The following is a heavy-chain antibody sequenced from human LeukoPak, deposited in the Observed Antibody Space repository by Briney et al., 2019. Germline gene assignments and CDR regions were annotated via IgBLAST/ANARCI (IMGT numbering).Heavy chain of an antibody. Sequence: GGSLRLSCAASGFTFDDYAMHWVRQAPGKGLEWVSGISWNSGSIGYADSVKGRFTIPRDNAKNSLYLQMNSLRAEDMALYYCARSYLAAAGPFDYWGQGTLVTVPS. CDR3: ARSYLAAAGPFDY. V-gene: IGHV3-9*03. CDR1: GFTFDDYA. J-gene: IGHJ4*02. CDR2: ISWNSGSI. D-gene: IGHD6-13*01.